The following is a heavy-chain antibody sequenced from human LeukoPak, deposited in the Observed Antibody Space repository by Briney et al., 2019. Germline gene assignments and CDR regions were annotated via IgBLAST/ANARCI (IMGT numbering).Heavy chain of an antibody. Sequence: GGSLRLSCAASGFTVSSNYMSWVRQAPGKGLEWVSVIYNTGSTYYADSVKGRFTISRDNSKNTLSLQMNNVRAEDTAVYYCTGEGGERGYIYDLVCWGQGTLVTVSS. V-gene: IGHV3-53*01. CDR2: IYNTGST. J-gene: IGHJ4*02. D-gene: IGHD5-18*01. CDR1: GFTVSSNY. CDR3: TGEGGERGYIYDLVC.